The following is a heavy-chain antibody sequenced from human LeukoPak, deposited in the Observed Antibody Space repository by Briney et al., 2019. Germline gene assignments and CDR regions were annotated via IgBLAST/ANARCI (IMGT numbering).Heavy chain of an antibody. D-gene: IGHD3-22*01. CDR3: ARHLYYYDSSGYRDAFDI. V-gene: IGHV4-59*08. Sequence: KPSETLSLTCTVSGGSISSYYWSWIRQPPGKGLEWIGYIYYSGSTNYNPSLKSRVTISVDTSKNQFSLKLSSVTAADTAVYYCARHLYYYDSSGYRDAFDIWGQGTMVTVSS. CDR1: GGSISSYY. J-gene: IGHJ3*02. CDR2: IYYSGST.